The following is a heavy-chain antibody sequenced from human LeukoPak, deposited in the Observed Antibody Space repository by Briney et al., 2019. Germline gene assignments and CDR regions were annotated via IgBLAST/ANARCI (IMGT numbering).Heavy chain of an antibody. Sequence: ASVKVSCKASGYTFTSYGISWVRQAPGQGLEWMGWINPNSGGTNYAQKFQGRVTMTRDTSISTAYMELSRLRSDDTAVYYCARVAYDFWSGYYSEMDVWGKGTTVTVSS. V-gene: IGHV1-2*02. J-gene: IGHJ6*04. D-gene: IGHD3-3*01. CDR3: ARVAYDFWSGYYSEMDV. CDR2: INPNSGGT. CDR1: GYTFTSYG.